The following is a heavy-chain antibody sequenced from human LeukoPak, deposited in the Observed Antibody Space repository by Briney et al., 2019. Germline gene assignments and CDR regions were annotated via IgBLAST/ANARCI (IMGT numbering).Heavy chain of an antibody. J-gene: IGHJ3*02. V-gene: IGHV4-59*12. CDR2: IYYSGST. CDR3: ARVLTGIDAFDI. D-gene: IGHD7-27*01. Sequence: SETLSLTCTVSGGSISSYYWSWIRQPPGKGLEWIGYIYYSGSTNYNPSLKSRVTISVDRSKNQFSLKLSSVTAADTAVYYCARVLTGIDAFDIWGQGTMVTVSS. CDR1: GGSISSYY.